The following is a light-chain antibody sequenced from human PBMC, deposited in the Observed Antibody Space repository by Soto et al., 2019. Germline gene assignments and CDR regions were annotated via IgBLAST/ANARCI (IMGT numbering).Light chain of an antibody. J-gene: IGLJ2*01. V-gene: IGLV3-1*01. CDR2: QDT. CDR3: QAWDSSIGV. Sequence: SYELTQPPSVSVSPGQTASITCSGDKLGDKYASWYQQKPGQSPVLVIYQDTKRPSGIPERFSGSNSGNTATLTISGTQAMDQAHYYCQAWDSSIGVFGGGTKLTVL. CDR1: KLGDKY.